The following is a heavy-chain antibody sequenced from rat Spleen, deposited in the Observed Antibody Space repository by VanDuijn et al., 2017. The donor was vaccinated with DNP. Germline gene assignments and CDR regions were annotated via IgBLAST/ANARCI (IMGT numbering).Heavy chain of an antibody. CDR3: ASLNNYNWFAY. V-gene: IGHV5-7*01. D-gene: IGHD1-10*01. CDR1: GFTFSDYA. CDR2: ISYDGSRT. J-gene: IGHJ3*01. Sequence: EVQLVESGGGLVQPGRSLKLSCAASGFTFSDYAMAWVRQAPKKGLEWVATISYDGSRTYYRDSVKGRFTISRGNAKSTLYLQMNSLRSEDTATYYCASLNNYNWFAYWGQGTLVTVSS.